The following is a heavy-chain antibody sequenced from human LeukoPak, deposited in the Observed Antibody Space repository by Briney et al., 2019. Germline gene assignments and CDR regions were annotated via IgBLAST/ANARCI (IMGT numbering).Heavy chain of an antibody. J-gene: IGHJ6*03. CDR3: ARLAAGPPNPDQHYYYYYMDV. D-gene: IGHD2-2*01. V-gene: IGHV4-34*01. Sequence: SETLSLTCAVYGGSFSGYYWSWIRQPPGKGLEWIGEINHSGSTNYNPSLKSRVTISVDTSKSQFSLKLSSVTAGDTAVYYCARLAAGPPNPDQHYYYYYMDVWGKGTTVTISS. CDR2: INHSGST. CDR1: GGSFSGYY.